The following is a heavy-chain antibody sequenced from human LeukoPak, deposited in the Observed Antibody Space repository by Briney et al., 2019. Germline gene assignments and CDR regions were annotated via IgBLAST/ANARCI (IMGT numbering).Heavy chain of an antibody. CDR3: AKRGDGYFYYFDY. CDR1: GFTFSSYA. V-gene: IGHV3-23*01. CDR2: ISGSGGST. Sequence: GGSLRLSCAASGFTFSSYAMNWVRQAPGKGLKWVSTISGSGGSTYYADSVKGRFTISRDNSKNTLYLQMNSLRAEDTAVYYCAKRGDGYFYYFDYWGQGTLVTVSS. J-gene: IGHJ4*02. D-gene: IGHD5-24*01.